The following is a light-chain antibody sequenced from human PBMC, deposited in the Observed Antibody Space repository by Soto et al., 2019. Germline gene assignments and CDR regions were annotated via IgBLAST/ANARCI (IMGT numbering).Light chain of an antibody. CDR2: GAS. J-gene: IGKJ4*01. CDR3: QQYDNSPLT. CDR1: QPISSHNY. V-gene: IGKV3-20*01. Sequence: EIVLTQSPGTLSLSPGERATLSCRASQPISSHNYLAWYQQIPGQAPRVLIYGASRRATGISDRFSGSGSGTDFTLTISRLEPEDFAVYYCQQYDNSPLTLGGGTKVEIK.